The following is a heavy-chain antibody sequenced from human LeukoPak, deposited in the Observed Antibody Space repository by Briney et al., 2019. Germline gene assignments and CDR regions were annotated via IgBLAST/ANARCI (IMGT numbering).Heavy chain of an antibody. CDR2: INPSGGST. D-gene: IGHD6-19*01. V-gene: IGHV1-46*01. J-gene: IGHJ5*02. CDR3: ARDTAQSSGWYSWFDP. CDR1: GYTFTSYY. Sequence: ASVKVSCKASGYTFTSYYMHWVRQAPGQGLEWMGIINPSGGSTSYAQKFQGRVTMTRDTSTSTVYMELSSLRSEDTAAYYCARDTAQSSGWYSWFDPWGQGTLVTVSS.